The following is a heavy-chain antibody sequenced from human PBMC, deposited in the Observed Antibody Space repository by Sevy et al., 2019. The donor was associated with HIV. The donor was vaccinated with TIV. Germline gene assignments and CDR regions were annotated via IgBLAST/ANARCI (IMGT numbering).Heavy chain of an antibody. Sequence: SETLSLTCTVSGGSISSGGYYWSWIRQHPGKGLEWIGYIYYSGSTYYNPSLKSRVTISVDTSKNQFSLKLSSVTAADTAVYYCARDSITVIAPLLWGQGTLVTVSS. CDR1: GGSISSGGYY. D-gene: IGHD3-22*01. J-gene: IGHJ4*02. CDR3: ARDSITVIAPLL. CDR2: IYYSGST. V-gene: IGHV4-31*03.